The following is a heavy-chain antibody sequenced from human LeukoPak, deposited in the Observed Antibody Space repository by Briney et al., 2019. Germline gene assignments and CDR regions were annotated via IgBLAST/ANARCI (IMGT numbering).Heavy chain of an antibody. CDR2: ISGSGGST. V-gene: IGHV3-23*01. Sequence: PGGSLRLSCAASGLTFSSYAMSWVRQAPGKGLEWVSAISGSGGSTYYADSVKGRFTISSDNSKNTLDLQMNSLRPEDTAVYYCAKIPGRYFDWLLNYFDYWGQGTLVTVSS. D-gene: IGHD3-9*01. J-gene: IGHJ4*02. CDR1: GLTFSSYA. CDR3: AKIPGRYFDWLLNYFDY.